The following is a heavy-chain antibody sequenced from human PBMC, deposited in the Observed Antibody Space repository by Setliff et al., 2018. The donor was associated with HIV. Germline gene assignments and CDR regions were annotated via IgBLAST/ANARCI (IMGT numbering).Heavy chain of an antibody. Sequence: PSETLSLTCTVSGGSMNNYYWTWIRQPPGKGLEWIGYIYTSGSTKYNPSLKSRVTMSIDTSKNQISLKLNSVTAADTATYYCARSNPGITAGLLAYWGPGTLVTVSS. CDR2: IYTSGST. J-gene: IGHJ4*02. V-gene: IGHV4-4*09. CDR3: ARSNPGITAGLLAY. CDR1: GGSMNNYY. D-gene: IGHD6-13*01.